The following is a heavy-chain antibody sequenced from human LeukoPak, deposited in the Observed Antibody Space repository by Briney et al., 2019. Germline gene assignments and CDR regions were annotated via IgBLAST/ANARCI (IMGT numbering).Heavy chain of an antibody. D-gene: IGHD3-22*01. CDR2: IGGSDGRT. J-gene: IGHJ6*03. Sequence: GGSLRLSCAVSGFSFSSYTMSWVRQAPGKGLEWVSLIGGSDGRTRYADSVKGRFTISRDNSKNTLYLEMNSLRAEDTAVYYCAKDSSSYDWGYMDVWGKGTTVTISS. V-gene: IGHV3-23*01. CDR3: AKDSSSYDWGYMDV. CDR1: GFSFSSYT.